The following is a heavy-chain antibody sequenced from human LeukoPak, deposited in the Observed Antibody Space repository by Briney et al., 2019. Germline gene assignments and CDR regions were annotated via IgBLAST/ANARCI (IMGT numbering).Heavy chain of an antibody. V-gene: IGHV4-59*08. J-gene: IGHJ4*02. CDR3: ARRAGDSSGPIDY. CDR1: GGSISSYY. CDR2: IYYSGST. Sequence: SETLSLTCTVSGGSISSYYWSWIRQPPGKGLEWIGYIYYSGSTNYNPSLKSRATISVDTSKNQFSLKLSSVTAADTAVYYCARRAGDSSGPIDYWGQGTLVTVSS. D-gene: IGHD6-19*01.